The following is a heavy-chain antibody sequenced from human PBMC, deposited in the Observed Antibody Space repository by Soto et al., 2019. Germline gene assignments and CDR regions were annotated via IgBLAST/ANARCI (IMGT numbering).Heavy chain of an antibody. Sequence: PSETLSLTCAVYGGSFSGYYWSWIRQPPGKGLEWIGEINHSGSTNYNPSLKSRVTISVDTSKNQFSLKLSSVTAADTAVYYCARVGFWSGYLYWGQGTLVTAPQ. D-gene: IGHD3-3*01. J-gene: IGHJ4*02. CDR3: ARVGFWSGYLY. CDR2: INHSGST. V-gene: IGHV4-34*01. CDR1: GGSFSGYY.